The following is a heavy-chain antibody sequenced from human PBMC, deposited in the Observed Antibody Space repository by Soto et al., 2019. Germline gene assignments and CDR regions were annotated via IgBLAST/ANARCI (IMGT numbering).Heavy chain of an antibody. J-gene: IGHJ4*02. V-gene: IGHV4-39*01. CDR1: GDSINSDKYY. D-gene: IGHD3-9*01. CDR2: IYYRGNT. Sequence: QLQESGSGLVKPSETLSLTCSVSGDSINSDKYYWGWIRQPPGKGLEWIGSIYYRGNTYYNPSLQTRVTISLDKSKSQFSLRLNSVTAADSAVYFCARLEGLATISYYFDFWGQGAQVTVSS. CDR3: ARLEGLATISYYFDF.